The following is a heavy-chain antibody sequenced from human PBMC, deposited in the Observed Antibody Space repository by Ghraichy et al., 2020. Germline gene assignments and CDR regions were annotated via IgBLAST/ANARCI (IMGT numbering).Heavy chain of an antibody. D-gene: IGHD3-10*01. CDR3: ARQLWFGELLPYYFDY. CDR2: IIPILGIA. CDR1: GGTFSSYA. Sequence: SVKVSCKASGGTFSSYAISWVRQAPGQGLEWMGRIIPILGIANYAQKFQGRVTITADKSTSTAYMELSSLRSEDTAVYYCARQLWFGELLPYYFDYWGQGTLVTVSS. J-gene: IGHJ4*02. V-gene: IGHV1-69*04.